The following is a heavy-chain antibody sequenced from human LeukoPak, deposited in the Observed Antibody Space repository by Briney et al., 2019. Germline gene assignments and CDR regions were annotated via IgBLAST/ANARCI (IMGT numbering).Heavy chain of an antibody. Sequence: ASVTVSFKASGYTFTSYDINWVRQATGQGLEWMGWMNPNSGNTGYAQKFQGRVTITRNSSISTAYMELSSLRSEDTAVYYCARGDLVGADDTNFDYWGQGTLVTVSS. CDR3: ARGDLVGADDTNFDY. D-gene: IGHD1-26*01. V-gene: IGHV1-8*03. CDR2: MNPNSGNT. J-gene: IGHJ4*02. CDR1: GYTFTSYD.